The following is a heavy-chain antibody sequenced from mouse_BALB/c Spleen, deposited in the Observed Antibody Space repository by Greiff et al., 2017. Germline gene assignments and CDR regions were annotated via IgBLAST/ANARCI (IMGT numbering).Heavy chain of an antibody. D-gene: IGHD3-2*01. CDR2: IWGDGST. CDR1: GFSLTGYG. Sequence: VKLMESGPGLVAPSQSLSITCTVSGFSLTGYGVNWVRQPPGKGLDWLGMIWGDGSTDYNSALKSRLSISKDNSKSQVFLKMNSLQTDDTARYYCARPLDSSGYVFAYWGQGTLVTVSA. CDR3: ARPLDSSGYVFAY. V-gene: IGHV2-6-7*01. J-gene: IGHJ3*01.